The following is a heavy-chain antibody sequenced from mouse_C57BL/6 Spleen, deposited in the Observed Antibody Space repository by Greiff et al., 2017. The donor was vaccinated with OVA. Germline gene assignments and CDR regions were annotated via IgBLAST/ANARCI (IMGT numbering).Heavy chain of an antibody. CDR3: ERGDYGYDRGYFDY. CDR1: GYAFSSSW. CDR2: IYPGDGDT. D-gene: IGHD2-2*01. J-gene: IGHJ2*01. V-gene: IGHV1-82*01. Sequence: VQLQQSGPELVKPGASVKISCKASGYAFSSSWMNWVKQRPGKGLEWIGRIYPGDGDTNYNGKFKGKATLTADKSSSTAYMQLSSLTSEDAAVYVSERGDYGYDRGYFDYWGQGTTLTVSS.